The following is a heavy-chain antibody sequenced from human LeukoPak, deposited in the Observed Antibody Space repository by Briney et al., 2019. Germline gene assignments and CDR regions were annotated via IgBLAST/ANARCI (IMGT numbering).Heavy chain of an antibody. V-gene: IGHV3-9*01. J-gene: IGHJ2*01. CDR3: AKEGSRENWCFDL. CDR1: GFTFDDYA. Sequence: GRSLRLSCAASGFTFDDYAMHWVRQAPGKGLEWVSGISWNSGSIGYADSVKGRFTISRDNAKNSLYLQMNSLRAEDTALYYCAKEGSRENWCFDLWGRGTLVTVSS. D-gene: IGHD1-26*01. CDR2: ISWNSGSI.